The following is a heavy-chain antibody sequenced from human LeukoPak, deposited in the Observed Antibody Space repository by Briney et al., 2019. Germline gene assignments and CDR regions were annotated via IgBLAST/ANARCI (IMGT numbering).Heavy chain of an antibody. CDR3: ARGGWKAFDI. CDR2: IFYRGST. J-gene: IGHJ3*02. D-gene: IGHD6-19*01. Sequence: PSETLSLACTVSGDYISTRNYYSGWIRQPPGNGLEWIGNIFYRGSTYYSPSIRNRVPISVDTSRNQFSLKLSPVTAADTAVYYCARGGWKAFDIWGQGTMVTVSS. CDR1: GDYISTRNYY. V-gene: IGHV4-39*07.